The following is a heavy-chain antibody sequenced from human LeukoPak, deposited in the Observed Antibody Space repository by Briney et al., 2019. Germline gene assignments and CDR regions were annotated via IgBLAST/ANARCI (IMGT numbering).Heavy chain of an antibody. V-gene: IGHV3-23*01. D-gene: IGHD3-3*01. CDR1: GFTFSSYA. CDR3: ARGRFLEWLVFYFDY. CDR2: ISGSGGST. J-gene: IGHJ4*02. Sequence: PGGSLRLSCAASGFTFSSYAMSWVRQAPGKGLEWVSAISGSGGSTYYADSVKSRFTISRDDSKNTLYLQMNSLRADDTALYYCARGRFLEWLVFYFDYWGEGTRVTVSS.